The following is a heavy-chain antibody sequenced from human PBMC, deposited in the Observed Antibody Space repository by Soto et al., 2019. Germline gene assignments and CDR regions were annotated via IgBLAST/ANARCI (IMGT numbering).Heavy chain of an antibody. D-gene: IGHD5-12*01. V-gene: IGHV5-10-1*01. CDR2: IDPSDSYT. CDR3: ARLAMATRRGYYGMDV. J-gene: IGHJ6*02. Sequence: EVQLVQSGAEVKKPGESLRIYCKGSGYSFTSYWISWVRQMPGKGLEWMGRIDPSDSYTNYSPSFQGHVTISADKSISTAYLQCSSLKASDTAMYYCARLAMATRRGYYGMDVWGQGTTVTVSS. CDR1: GYSFTSYW.